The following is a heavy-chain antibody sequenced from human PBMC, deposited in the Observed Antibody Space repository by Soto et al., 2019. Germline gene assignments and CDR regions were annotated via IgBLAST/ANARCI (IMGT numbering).Heavy chain of an antibody. Sequence: QVQLQESGPGLVKPSETLSLTCTVSGGSVSSGSYYWSWIRQPPGKGLEWIGYIYYSGSTNYNPSLKSRVTISVDTSKNQFSLKLSSVTAADTAVYYCARDWDYGGNWDAGFVSFTYYGMDVWGQGTTVTVSS. V-gene: IGHV4-61*01. CDR1: GGSVSSGSYY. D-gene: IGHD4-17*01. CDR2: IYYSGST. J-gene: IGHJ6*02. CDR3: ARDWDYGGNWDAGFVSFTYYGMDV.